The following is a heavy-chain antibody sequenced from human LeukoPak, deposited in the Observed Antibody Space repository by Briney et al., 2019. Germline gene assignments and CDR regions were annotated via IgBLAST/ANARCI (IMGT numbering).Heavy chain of an antibody. CDR3: ARVSGRFNWFDP. J-gene: IGHJ5*02. V-gene: IGHV1-2*02. Sequence: ASVKVSCKASGYTFTGYYMHWVRQAPGQGLEWMGWINPNSGGTNYAQKFQDRVTMTRDTSISTAYMELSRLRSDDTAVYYCARVSGRFNWFDPWGQGTLVTVSS. CDR2: INPNSGGT. D-gene: IGHD6-19*01. CDR1: GYTFTGYY.